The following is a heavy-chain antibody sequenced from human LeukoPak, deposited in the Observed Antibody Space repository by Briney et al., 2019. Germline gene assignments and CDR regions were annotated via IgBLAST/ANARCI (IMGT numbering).Heavy chain of an antibody. J-gene: IGHJ4*02. V-gene: IGHV3-74*01. D-gene: IGHD2-2*01. CDR3: ATGRTAFDY. Sequence: PGGSLRLSCAASGFSFSSYWMHWVRQTPGKGLVWVSRINSDGSSTTYADSVKGRFTISRDNAKNTLYLQMNSLRVEDTAVYYCATGRTAFDYWGQGTLVTVSS. CDR2: INSDGSST. CDR1: GFSFSSYW.